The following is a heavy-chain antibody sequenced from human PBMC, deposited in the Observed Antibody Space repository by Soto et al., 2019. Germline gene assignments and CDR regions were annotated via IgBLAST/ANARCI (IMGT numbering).Heavy chain of an antibody. CDR2: ISAYNGNT. Sequence: GASVKVSCKASGYTFTSYGISWVRQAPGQGLEWMGWISAYNGNTNYAQKLQGRVTMTRDTSISTAYMELSRLRSDDTAVYYCAREGSYYYDSSGYYLDYWGQGTLVTVSS. CDR1: GYTFTSYG. D-gene: IGHD3-22*01. V-gene: IGHV1-18*01. J-gene: IGHJ4*02. CDR3: AREGSYYYDSSGYYLDY.